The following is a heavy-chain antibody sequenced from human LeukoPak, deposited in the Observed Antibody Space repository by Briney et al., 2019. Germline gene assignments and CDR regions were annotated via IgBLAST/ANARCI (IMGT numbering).Heavy chain of an antibody. V-gene: IGHV3-7*01. J-gene: IGHJ3*02. Sequence: GGSLRLSCAASGFTFSSYEMNWVRQAPGKGLEWVANINQDGSEKYYVDSVKGRFTISRDNAKNSLYLQMNSLRAEDTAVYYCARRSQFPGIALAGTIMDAFDIWGQGTMVTVSS. CDR1: GFTFSSYE. CDR2: INQDGSEK. D-gene: IGHD6-19*01. CDR3: ARRSQFPGIALAGTIMDAFDI.